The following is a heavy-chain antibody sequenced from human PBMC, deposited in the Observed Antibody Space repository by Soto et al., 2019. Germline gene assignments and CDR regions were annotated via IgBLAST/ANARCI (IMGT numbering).Heavy chain of an antibody. CDR2: ISAYNGNT. V-gene: IGHV1-18*01. CDR1: GYTFTSYG. D-gene: IGHD3-22*01. J-gene: IGHJ6*02. CDR3: ARDPSNPAYYYDSSGYSNGPSPVMDV. Sequence: GASVKVSCKASGYTFTSYGISWVRQAPGQGLEWMGWISAYNGNTNYAQKLQGRVTMTTDTSTSTAYMELNSLRAEDTAVYYCARDPSNPAYYYDSSGYSNGPSPVMDVWGQGTTVTVS.